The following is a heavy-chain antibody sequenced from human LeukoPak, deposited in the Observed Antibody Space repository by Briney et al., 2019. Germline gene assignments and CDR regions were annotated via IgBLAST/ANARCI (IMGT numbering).Heavy chain of an antibody. CDR2: ISSSSSYI. Sequence: GGSLRHSCAASGFTFSSYSMNWVRQAPGKGLEWASSISSSSSYIYYADSVKGRFTISRDNAKNSLYLQMNSLRAEDTAVYYCARVYCSSTSCRVGYYFDYWGQGTLVTVSS. CDR3: ARVYCSSTSCRVGYYFDY. V-gene: IGHV3-21*01. J-gene: IGHJ4*02. CDR1: GFTFSSYS. D-gene: IGHD2-2*01.